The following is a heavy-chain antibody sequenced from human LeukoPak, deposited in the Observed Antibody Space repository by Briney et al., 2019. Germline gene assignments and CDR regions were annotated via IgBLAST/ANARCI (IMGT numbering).Heavy chain of an antibody. Sequence: SQTLSLTCAISGDSVSSHIAAWNWIRQSPSRGLEWLGRTYYRTKWYNDYAVSVNTRITINPDTSRNQSSLQLNSVTPEDTAVYYCARDQGGFDYWGQGTLVTVSS. J-gene: IGHJ4*01. CDR2: TYYRTKWYN. CDR3: ARDQGGFDY. V-gene: IGHV6-1*01. CDR1: GDSVSSHIAA. D-gene: IGHD1-26*01.